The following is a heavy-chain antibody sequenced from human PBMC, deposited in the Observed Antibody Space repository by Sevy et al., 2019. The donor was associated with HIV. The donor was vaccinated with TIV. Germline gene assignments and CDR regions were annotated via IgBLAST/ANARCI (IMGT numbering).Heavy chain of an antibody. D-gene: IGHD3-10*01. CDR2: IGWNSGSV. CDR3: AKDLLTYGSGSYPLDY. V-gene: IGHV3-9*01. CDR1: GFRFEDYG. J-gene: IGHJ4*02. Sequence: GGSLRLSCAASGFRFEDYGMHWVRRAPGKCLEWVSGIGWNSGSVGYAVSVEGRFTISRDNAKNLLYLQMNSLTSEDTALYYCAKDLLTYGSGSYPLDYWGQGTVVTVSS.